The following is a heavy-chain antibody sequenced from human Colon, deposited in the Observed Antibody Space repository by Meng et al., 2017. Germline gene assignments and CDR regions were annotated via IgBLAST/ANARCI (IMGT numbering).Heavy chain of an antibody. CDR3: ARDPLEKHQRGYFDY. V-gene: IGHV3-30*01. CDR2: ISYDGSNK. D-gene: IGHD1-1*01. Sequence: GESLKISCAASGFTFSSYAMHWVRQAPGKGLEWVAVISYDGSNKYNADSVKGRFTISRDNSKNTLYLQMNSLRAEDPAVYYCARDPLEKHQRGYFDYWGQGTLVTVSS. J-gene: IGHJ4*02. CDR1: GFTFSSYA.